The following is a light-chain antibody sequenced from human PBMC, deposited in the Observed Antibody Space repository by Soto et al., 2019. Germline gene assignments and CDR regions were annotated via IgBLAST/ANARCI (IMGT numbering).Light chain of an antibody. CDR2: DAS. CDR1: QTVRNNY. V-gene: IGKV3-20*01. Sequence: EFVLTQSPGTLSLSPGERATLSCRASQTVRNNYLAWYQQKPGQAPRLLIYDASSRATGIPDRFSGGGSGTDFTLTISRLEPEDFAVYYCQQFSSYPLTFGRGTRWIS. CDR3: QQFSSYPLT. J-gene: IGKJ4*01.